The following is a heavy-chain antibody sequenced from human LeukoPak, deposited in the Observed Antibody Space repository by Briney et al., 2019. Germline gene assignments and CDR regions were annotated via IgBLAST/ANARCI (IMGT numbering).Heavy chain of an antibody. CDR1: GFTFSSSG. CDR2: IWYDGSNK. D-gene: IGHD7-27*01. V-gene: IGHV3-33*06. CDR3: AKGKVWELGIFDY. Sequence: GRSLRLSCAASGFTFSSSGMNWVRQAPGKGLEWVAIIWYDGSNKYYADSVKGRFTISRDNSKNTLYLQVNSLRAEDTAVYYCAKGKVWELGIFDYWGQGTLVTVSS. J-gene: IGHJ4*02.